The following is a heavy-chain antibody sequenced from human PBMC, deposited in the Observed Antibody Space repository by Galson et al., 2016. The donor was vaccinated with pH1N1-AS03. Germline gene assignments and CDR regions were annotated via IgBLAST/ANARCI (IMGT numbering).Heavy chain of an antibody. CDR2: TYLRSTWYH. Sequence: CAISGDSVLSDSAAWNWVRQSPSRGLEWLGRTYLRSTWYHDYAESMKSRIIINADTSKNQFSLQLNSVTPEDTAVYYCVRDIYGDPLGEWGQGALVTVSS. D-gene: IGHD4-17*01. J-gene: IGHJ4*02. V-gene: IGHV6-1*01. CDR3: VRDIYGDPLGE. CDR1: GDSVLSDSAA.